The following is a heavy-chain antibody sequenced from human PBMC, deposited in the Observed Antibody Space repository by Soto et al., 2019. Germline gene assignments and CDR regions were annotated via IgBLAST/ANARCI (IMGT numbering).Heavy chain of an antibody. CDR2: ISYSGST. CDR3: ARGTSWQLPFDY. Sequence: QVQLQESGPGLVKPSETLSLTCTVSSDSISSYYWSWIRQPPGKRLEGLGYISYSGSTDYNPSLKSRVTISGDTSKNQFSLKVSSVTAADTAVYYCARGTSWQLPFDYWGQGTLVTVSS. D-gene: IGHD6-13*01. V-gene: IGHV4-59*01. J-gene: IGHJ4*02. CDR1: SDSISSYY.